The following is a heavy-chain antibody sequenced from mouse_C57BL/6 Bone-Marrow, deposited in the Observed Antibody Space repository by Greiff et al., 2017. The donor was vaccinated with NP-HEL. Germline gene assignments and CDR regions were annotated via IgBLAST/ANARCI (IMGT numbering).Heavy chain of an antibody. CDR2: IDPSDSYT. J-gene: IGHJ3*01. D-gene: IGHD1-1*01. Sequence: QVQLQQPGAELVRPGTSVKLSCKASGYTFTSYWMHWVKQRPGQGLEWIGVIDPSDSYTNYNQKFKGKATLTVDTSSSTAYMQLSSLTSEDSAVYYCARREYFRYCGSSPFAYWGQGTLVTVSA. CDR1: GYTFTSYW. V-gene: IGHV1-59*01. CDR3: ARREYFRYCGSSPFAY.